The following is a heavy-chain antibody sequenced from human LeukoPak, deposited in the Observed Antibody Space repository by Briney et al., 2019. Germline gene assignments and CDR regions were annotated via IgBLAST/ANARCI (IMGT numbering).Heavy chain of an antibody. CDR3: ATEYCGGDCSDAFDI. J-gene: IGHJ3*02. Sequence: GGSLRLSCAASGFTFSSYAMSWVRQAPGKGLEWVSVIYSGGSTYYADTVKGRFTISRHNSKNTLYLQMNSLRAEDTAVYYCATEYCGGDCSDAFDIWGQGTMVTVSS. V-gene: IGHV3-53*04. CDR1: GFTFSSYA. D-gene: IGHD2-21*02. CDR2: IYSGGST.